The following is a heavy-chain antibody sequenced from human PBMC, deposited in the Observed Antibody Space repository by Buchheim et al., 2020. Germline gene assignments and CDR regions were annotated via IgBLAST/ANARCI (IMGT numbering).Heavy chain of an antibody. J-gene: IGHJ4*02. D-gene: IGHD5/OR15-5a*01. CDR2: VSNDGRDK. CDR1: TFFNNYA. V-gene: IGHV3-30*04. CDR3: ARDTSVSANYYFDY. Sequence: VQLVESGGGLVKPGGSLRLSCATSTFFNNYAMHWVRQAPGKGLEWVAVVSNDGRDKHHADSVKGRFLISRDNSRNPIFLQMNSLRTEDTAVYYCARDTSVSANYYFDYWGQGTL.